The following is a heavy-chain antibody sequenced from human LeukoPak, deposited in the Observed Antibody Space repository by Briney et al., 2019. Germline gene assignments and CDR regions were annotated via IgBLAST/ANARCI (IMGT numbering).Heavy chain of an antibody. CDR1: GGTFQGGTSNIYA. V-gene: IGHV1-69*04. CDR2: INPPLGIA. CDR3: AREMGGRWSGENAFDI. D-gene: IGHD4-23*01. J-gene: IGHJ3*02. Sequence: ASVKVSCKASGGTFQGGTSNIYAINWVRQAPGQGLEWLGRINPPLGIANYPQRFQGRVTITADESATTAYMELGALRSDDTAVYYCAREMGGRWSGENAFDIWGQGTMVTVSS.